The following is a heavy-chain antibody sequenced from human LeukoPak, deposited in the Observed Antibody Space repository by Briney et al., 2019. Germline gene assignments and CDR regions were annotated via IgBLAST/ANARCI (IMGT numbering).Heavy chain of an antibody. CDR3: ARDDMVVAALTGTSISGAFDL. J-gene: IGHJ2*01. Sequence: TLSLTCXVSGGSISSYYWSWIRQPPGKGLEWIGYIYYSGSTNYNPSLKSRVTISVDTSKNQFSLKLSSVTAADTAVYYCARDDMVVAALTGTSISGAFDLWGRGTLVTVSS. CDR1: GGSISSYY. D-gene: IGHD2-15*01. CDR2: IYYSGST. V-gene: IGHV4-59*01.